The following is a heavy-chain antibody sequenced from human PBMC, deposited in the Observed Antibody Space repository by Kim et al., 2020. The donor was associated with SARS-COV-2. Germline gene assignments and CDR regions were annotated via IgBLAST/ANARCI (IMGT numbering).Heavy chain of an antibody. CDR3: ARAPPSLTGTTVGPDY. J-gene: IGHJ4*02. V-gene: IGHV3-21*01. D-gene: IGHD1-7*01. Sequence: SVKGRFTISRDNAKNSLYLQMNSLRAEDTAVYYCARAPPSLTGTTVGPDYWGQGTLVTVSS.